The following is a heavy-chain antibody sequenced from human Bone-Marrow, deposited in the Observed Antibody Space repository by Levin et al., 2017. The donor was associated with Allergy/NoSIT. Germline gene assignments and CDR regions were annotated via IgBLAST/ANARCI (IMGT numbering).Heavy chain of an antibody. CDR3: ARDWYYTSDY. Sequence: GGSLRLSCVASGFTFSETWMHWVRQAPGKGLVWVARIQSDGISTRYADSVKGRFTISRDNVKNTLYLQMNSLRAEDTAVYYCARDWYYTSDYWGQGTLVTVSS. CDR1: GFTFSETW. D-gene: IGHD3-3*01. V-gene: IGHV3-74*01. CDR2: IQSDGIST. J-gene: IGHJ4*02.